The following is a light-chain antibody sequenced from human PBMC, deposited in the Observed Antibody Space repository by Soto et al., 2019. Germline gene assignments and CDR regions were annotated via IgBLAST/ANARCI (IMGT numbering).Light chain of an antibody. CDR2: EGI. J-gene: IGLJ3*02. CDR3: SSYAGGSIWV. Sequence: QSALTQPASVSGSPGQSITISCTGTSSDVATYNFVSWYQQHPGKAPKLIIYEGIKRPSGVSNRFSGSRSGNTASLTISGLQAEDEADYFCSSYAGGSIWVFGGGTKLTVL. V-gene: IGLV2-23*01. CDR1: SSDVATYNF.